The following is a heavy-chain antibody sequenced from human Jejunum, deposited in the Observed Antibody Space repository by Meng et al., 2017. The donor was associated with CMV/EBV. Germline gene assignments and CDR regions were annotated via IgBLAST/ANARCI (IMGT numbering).Heavy chain of an antibody. Sequence: SGFSLTSTGVGVGWLRQPPGKALEWVARISWDDDKRYSPSLTSRLTITKDTSKNQVVLTMTNMDPMDTATYYCARRDRTVQSSAYFDSWGPGTLVTVSS. CDR1: GFSLTSTGVG. V-gene: IGHV2-5*02. D-gene: IGHD2-2*01. J-gene: IGHJ4*02. CDR2: ISWDDDK. CDR3: ARRDRTVQSSAYFDS.